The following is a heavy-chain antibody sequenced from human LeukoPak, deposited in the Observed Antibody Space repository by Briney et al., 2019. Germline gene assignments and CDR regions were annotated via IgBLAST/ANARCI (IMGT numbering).Heavy chain of an antibody. CDR1: GFTFSSYA. D-gene: IGHD4-11*01. J-gene: IGHJ4*02. Sequence: GGSLRLSCAASGFTFSSYAMSWVRQAPGKRLEWVSAISGSGGSTYYADSVKGRFTISRDNSKNTLYLQMNSLRAEDTAVYYSAKYDSNYSDQILIDYWGQGTLVTVSS. V-gene: IGHV3-23*01. CDR2: ISGSGGST. CDR3: AKYDSNYSDQILIDY.